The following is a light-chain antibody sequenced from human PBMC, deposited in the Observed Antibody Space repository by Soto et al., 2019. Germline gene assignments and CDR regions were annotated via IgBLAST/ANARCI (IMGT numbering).Light chain of an antibody. CDR1: KLGDKY. Sequence: SYELTQPPSVSVSPGQTASITCSADKLGDKYACWYQQKPGQSPVLVIYQDNKRPSGIPERFSGSNSGNTATLTISGTQAMDEADYYCQAWDSGVVFGGGTKVTVL. J-gene: IGLJ2*01. CDR3: QAWDSGVV. V-gene: IGLV3-1*01. CDR2: QDN.